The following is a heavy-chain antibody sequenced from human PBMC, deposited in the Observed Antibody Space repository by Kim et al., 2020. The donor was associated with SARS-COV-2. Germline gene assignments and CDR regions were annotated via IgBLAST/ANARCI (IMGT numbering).Heavy chain of an antibody. V-gene: IGHV4-31*11. D-gene: IGHD5-18*01. CDR1: GGSISSGGYH. J-gene: IGHJ5*02. CDR2: IYYSGTT. CDR3: ARRGPTAPSWFDP. Sequence: SETLSLTCDVSGGSISSGGYHWSWIRQQPGKGLECIGYIYYSGTTYYNPSLKSRISISVDTSKNQFSLTPNSVTAADTVVYYGARRGPTAPSWFDPWGQG.